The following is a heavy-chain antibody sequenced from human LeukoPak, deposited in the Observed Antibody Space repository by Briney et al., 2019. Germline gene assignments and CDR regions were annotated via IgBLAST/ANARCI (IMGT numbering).Heavy chain of an antibody. Sequence: PSETLSLTCTVSGGSISSYYWSWIRQPPGKGLEWIGYIYYSGSTNYNPSLKSRVTISVDTSKNQFSLKLSSVTAADTAVYYCARDAGYCSSTSCRYNPVAFDIWGQGTMVTVSS. D-gene: IGHD2-2*01. J-gene: IGHJ3*02. CDR2: IYYSGST. CDR1: GGSISSYY. V-gene: IGHV4-59*01. CDR3: ARDAGYCSSTSCRYNPVAFDI.